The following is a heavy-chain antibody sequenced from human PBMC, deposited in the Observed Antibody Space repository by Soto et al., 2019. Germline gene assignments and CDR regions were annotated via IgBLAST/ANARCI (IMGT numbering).Heavy chain of an antibody. Sequence: AGGSLRLSCAASGFTFSSYGMHWVRQAPGKGLEWVAVISYDGSNKYYADSVKGRFTISRDNSKNTLYLQMNSLRAEDTAVYYCAKDIRDGYNNYYYGMDVWGQGTTVTVSS. V-gene: IGHV3-30*18. CDR2: ISYDGSNK. D-gene: IGHD5-12*01. J-gene: IGHJ6*02. CDR3: AKDIRDGYNNYYYGMDV. CDR1: GFTFSSYG.